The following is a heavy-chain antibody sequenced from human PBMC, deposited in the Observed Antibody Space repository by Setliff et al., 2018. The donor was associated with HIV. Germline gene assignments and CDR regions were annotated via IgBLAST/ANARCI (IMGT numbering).Heavy chain of an antibody. CDR1: GYTFTSYY. CDR3: AKDMNRGGYSDSSPHDF. CDR2: INPSSGST. Sequence: ASVKVSCKASGYTFTSYYMHWVRQAPGQGLEWMGIINPSSGSTNYTQMFRGRVTMTRDTSTSTVYMELSGLRSEDTAVYYCAKDMNRGGYSDSSPHDFWGQGTLVTV. J-gene: IGHJ4*02. V-gene: IGHV1-46*01. D-gene: IGHD3-22*01.